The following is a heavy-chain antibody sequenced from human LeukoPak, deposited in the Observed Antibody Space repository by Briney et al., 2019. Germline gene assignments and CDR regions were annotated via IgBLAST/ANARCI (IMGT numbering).Heavy chain of an antibody. Sequence: PSETLSLTCAVYGGSFSGYYWSWIRQPPGKGLEWIGEINHSGSTNYNPSLKSRVTISVDTSKNQFSLKLSSVTAADTAVYYCASCEQDVWGKGPTFTVSS. CDR2: INHSGST. J-gene: IGHJ6*03. CDR1: GGSFSGYY. CDR3: ASCEQDV. D-gene: IGHD1/OR15-1a*01. V-gene: IGHV4-34*01.